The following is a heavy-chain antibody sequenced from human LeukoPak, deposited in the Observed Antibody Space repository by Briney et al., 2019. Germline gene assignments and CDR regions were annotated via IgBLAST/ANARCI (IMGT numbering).Heavy chain of an antibody. D-gene: IGHD4-17*01. CDR1: GFTFSSYS. V-gene: IGHV3-48*01. CDR3: AKLLNDYGDYYFDY. J-gene: IGHJ4*02. CDR2: ISTGSSTI. Sequence: GGSLRLSCAASGFTFSSYSMNWVRRAPGKGLEWVSHISTGSSTIYYADSVKGRFTISRDNSKNTLYLQMNNLRAEDTAVYYCAKLLNDYGDYYFDYWGQGTLVTVSS.